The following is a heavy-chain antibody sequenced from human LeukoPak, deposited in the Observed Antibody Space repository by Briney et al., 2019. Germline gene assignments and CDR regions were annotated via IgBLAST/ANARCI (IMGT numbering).Heavy chain of an antibody. D-gene: IGHD1-26*01. Sequence: PGGSLRLSCAASGFTFSSYAMSWVRQAPGKGLEWVAFIRYDGSNKYYADSVKGRFTISRDNSKNTLYLQMNSLRVEDTAVYYCAKNRESYWVPELDYWGQGTLVTVSS. V-gene: IGHV3-30*02. CDR1: GFTFSSYA. J-gene: IGHJ4*02. CDR2: IRYDGSNK. CDR3: AKNRESYWVPELDY.